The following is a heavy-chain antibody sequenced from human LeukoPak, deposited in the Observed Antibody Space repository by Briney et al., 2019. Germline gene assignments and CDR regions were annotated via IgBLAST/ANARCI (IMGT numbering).Heavy chain of an antibody. D-gene: IGHD2-15*01. Sequence: GGSLRLSCAASGLTFNTYAMHWVRQAPGKGLEWVSVIYSGGSTYYADSVKGRFTISRDNSKNTLYLQMNSLRAEDTAVYYCARFWVDIYYYYGMDVWGQGTTVTVSS. J-gene: IGHJ6*02. V-gene: IGHV3-53*01. CDR1: GLTFNTYA. CDR2: IYSGGST. CDR3: ARFWVDIYYYYGMDV.